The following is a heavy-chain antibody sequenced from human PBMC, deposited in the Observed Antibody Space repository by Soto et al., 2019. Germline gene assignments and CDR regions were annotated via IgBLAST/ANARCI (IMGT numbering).Heavy chain of an antibody. CDR1: GYTFTGYY. J-gene: IGHJ4*02. Sequence: ASVKVSFKASGYTFTGYYMHWLRQAPGQGLEWMGWINPNSGGTNYAQKFQGRVTMTRDTSISTAYMELSRLRSDDTAVYYCARDFNVDTAMVLGVYWGQGTLVTVSS. D-gene: IGHD5-18*01. V-gene: IGHV1-2*02. CDR2: INPNSGGT. CDR3: ARDFNVDTAMVLGVY.